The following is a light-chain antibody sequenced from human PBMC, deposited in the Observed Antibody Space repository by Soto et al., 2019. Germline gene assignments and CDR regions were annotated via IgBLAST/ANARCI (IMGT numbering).Light chain of an antibody. CDR3: KQYDNWPLT. Sequence: EIVMTQSPATLSVSPGERATLSCRASQSVSSNLAWYQQKPGQAHRLLIFGAYTRATGIPARFSGSGSGTDFTLTIRSLQSEDFGVYFCKQYDNWPLTVGGGTKVDIK. J-gene: IGKJ4*01. CDR2: GAY. CDR1: QSVSSN. V-gene: IGKV3D-15*01.